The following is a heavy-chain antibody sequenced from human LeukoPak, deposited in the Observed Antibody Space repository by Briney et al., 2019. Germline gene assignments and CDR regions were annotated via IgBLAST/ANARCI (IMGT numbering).Heavy chain of an antibody. D-gene: IGHD5-18*01. J-gene: IGHJ4*02. CDR2: IVPTLGTA. V-gene: IGHV1-69*13. CDR1: GGPFGRYA. Sequence: SVKVSCKAPGGPFGRYAISWVRQAPGQGLEWMGGIVPTLGTANYAQKFQGRVTITADDSTGTAYMELTSLRSADTAVYYCARSQGYSYGSSYWGQGTLVTVSS. CDR3: ARSQGYSYGSSY.